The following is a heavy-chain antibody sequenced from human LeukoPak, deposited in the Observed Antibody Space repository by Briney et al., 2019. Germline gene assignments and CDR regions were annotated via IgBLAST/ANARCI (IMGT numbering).Heavy chain of an antibody. J-gene: IGHJ4*02. Sequence: PSETLSLTCTVSGGSISSYYWSWIRQPPGKGLERIGYIYYSGSTNYNPSLKSRVTISVDTSKNQFSLKLSSVTAADTAVYYCARDAYSSSWYYFDYWGQEPLVTVSS. V-gene: IGHV4-59*01. CDR1: GGSISSYY. CDR2: IYYSGST. D-gene: IGHD6-13*01. CDR3: ARDAYSSSWYYFDY.